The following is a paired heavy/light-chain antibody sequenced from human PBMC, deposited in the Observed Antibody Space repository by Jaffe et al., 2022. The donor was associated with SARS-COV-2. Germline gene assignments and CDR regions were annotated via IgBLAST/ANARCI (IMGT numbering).Heavy chain of an antibody. CDR2: IKSKTDGGTT. CDR1: GFTFSNAW. V-gene: IGHV3-15*01. CDR3: TTGWHYSGSYYFDY. J-gene: IGHJ4*02. D-gene: IGHD1-26*01. Sequence: EVQLVESGGGLVKPGGSLRLSCAASGFTFSNAWMSWVRQAPGKGLEWVGRIKSKTDGGTTDYAAPVKGRFTISRDDSKNTLYLQMNSLKTEDTAVYYCTTGWHYSGSYYFDYWGQGTLVTVSS.
Light chain of an antibody. CDR1: ALPKQY. CDR2: KDS. CDR3: QSADSSGTVV. J-gene: IGLJ2*01. Sequence: SYELTQPPSVSVSPGQTARITCSGDALPKQYAYWYQQKPGQAPVLVIYKDSERPSGIPERFSGSSSGTTVTLTISGVQAEDEADYYCQSADSSGTVVFGGGTKLTVL. V-gene: IGLV3-25*03.